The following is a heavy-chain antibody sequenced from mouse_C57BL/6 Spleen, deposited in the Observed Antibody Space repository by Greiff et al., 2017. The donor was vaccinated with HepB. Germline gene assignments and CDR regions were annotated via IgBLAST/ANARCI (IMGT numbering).Heavy chain of an antibody. CDR1: GFTFTDYY. J-gene: IGHJ4*01. D-gene: IGHD1-1*01. CDR2: IRNKANGYTT. V-gene: IGHV7-3*01. Sequence: EVKVVESGGGLVQPGGSLSLSCAASGFTFTDYYMSWVRQPPGKALEWLGFIRNKANGYTTEYSASVKGRFTISSDNSQSILYLQMNALRAEDSATYYCARYLDYSMDYWGQGTSVTVSS. CDR3: ARYLDYSMDY.